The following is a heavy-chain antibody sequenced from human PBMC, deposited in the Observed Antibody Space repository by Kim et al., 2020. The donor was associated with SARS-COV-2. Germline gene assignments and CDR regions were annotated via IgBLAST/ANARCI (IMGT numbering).Heavy chain of an antibody. D-gene: IGHD6-25*01. CDR1: GYTFTTYS. CDR3: ARRGSGHGLDV. CDR2: INAGNGYT. Sequence: ASVKVSCKPSGYTFTTYSIHWVRQAPGQSLEWMAWINAGNGYTEYSQKLQDRVTLTRDTFASTVYMELSSLMSEDTAVYYCARRGSGHGLDVWGQGTTVTVSS. V-gene: IGHV1-3*01. J-gene: IGHJ6*02.